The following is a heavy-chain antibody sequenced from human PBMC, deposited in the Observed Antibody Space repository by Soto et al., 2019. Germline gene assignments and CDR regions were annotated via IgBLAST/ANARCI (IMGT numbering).Heavy chain of an antibody. D-gene: IGHD1-26*01. CDR3: ARDPYFRAIAY. Sequence: EVQLVGPGGGLVQPGGSLSLSCGASGLAFSTSWMAWVRQPPGKGLEWVAELNPDGSVKTNVDAVRGRATITRENAKNSVCLQLNSRRVEGTAIYYCARDPYFRAIAYWGRETLLPVSP. J-gene: IGHJ4*02. CDR2: LNPDGSVK. CDR1: GLAFSTSW. V-gene: IGHV3-7*01.